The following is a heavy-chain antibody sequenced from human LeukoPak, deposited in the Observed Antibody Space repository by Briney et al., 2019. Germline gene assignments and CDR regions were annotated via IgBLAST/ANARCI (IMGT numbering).Heavy chain of an antibody. Sequence: SETLSLTCTVSGGSISSYYWSWIRQPPGKGLEWIGYIYYCGSTNYNPSLKSRVTISVDTSKNQFSLKLSSVTAADTAVYYCARSGSFAFDIWGQGTMVTVSS. V-gene: IGHV4-59*01. CDR2: IYYCGST. J-gene: IGHJ3*02. CDR3: ARSGSFAFDI. D-gene: IGHD6-13*01. CDR1: GGSISSYY.